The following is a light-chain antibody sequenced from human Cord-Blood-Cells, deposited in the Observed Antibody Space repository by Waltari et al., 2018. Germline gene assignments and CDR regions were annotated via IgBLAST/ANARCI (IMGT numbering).Light chain of an antibody. CDR3: SSYTSSSTVV. V-gene: IGLV2-14*01. CDR1: SRSLGGYKY. J-gene: IGLJ2*01. CDR2: YVS. Sequence: QSALTQPASVSGSPGHSIAISCTGPSRSLGGYKYVSWYQQHPGKAPKLMIYYVSNRPSGVSNRFSGSKSGNTASLTISGLQAEDEADYYCSSYTSSSTVVFGGGTKLTVL.